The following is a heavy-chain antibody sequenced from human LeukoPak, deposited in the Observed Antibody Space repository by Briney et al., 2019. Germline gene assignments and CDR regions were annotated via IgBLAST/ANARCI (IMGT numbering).Heavy chain of an antibody. CDR1: GYTFTHYG. V-gene: IGHV3-30*03. CDR2: TSYNGNK. Sequence: PGGSLRLSCVISGYTFTHYGFHSVRQAPGKALEWVAYTSYNGNKKYEDSVKGRFTLSRDNSKSTLRVQMNGMRGEDTAVQCWARDPLDISRWTNAFDIWGQGTTVIVS. CDR3: ARDPLDISRWTNAFDI. J-gene: IGHJ3*02. D-gene: IGHD5-12*01.